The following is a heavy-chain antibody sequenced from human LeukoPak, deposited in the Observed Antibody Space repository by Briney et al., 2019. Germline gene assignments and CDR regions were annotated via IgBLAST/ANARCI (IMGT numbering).Heavy chain of an antibody. CDR2: IYYSGST. D-gene: IGHD7-27*01. Sequence: PSETLSLTCTVSGGSISSYYWSWIRQPPGKGLEWIGYIYYSGSTNYNPSLKSRVTISVDTSKNQFSLKLSSVTAADTAVYYCARDSLLTGGIDYWGQGTLVTVSS. CDR3: ARDSLLTGGIDY. V-gene: IGHV4-59*01. J-gene: IGHJ4*02. CDR1: GGSISSYY.